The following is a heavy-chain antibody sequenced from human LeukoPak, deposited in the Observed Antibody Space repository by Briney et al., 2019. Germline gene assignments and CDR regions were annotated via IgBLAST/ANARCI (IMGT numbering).Heavy chain of an antibody. Sequence: GASVKVSCKASGYTFTSYDINWVRQATGQGLERMGWMNPNSGNTGYAQKFQGRVTMTRNTSISTAYMELSSLRSEDTAVYYCVRGVAVAGTGNWFDPWGQGTLVTVSS. CDR1: GYTFTSYD. V-gene: IGHV1-8*01. D-gene: IGHD6-19*01. J-gene: IGHJ5*02. CDR2: MNPNSGNT. CDR3: VRGVAVAGTGNWFDP.